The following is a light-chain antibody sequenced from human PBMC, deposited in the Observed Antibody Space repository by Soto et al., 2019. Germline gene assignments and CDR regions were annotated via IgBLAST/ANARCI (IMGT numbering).Light chain of an antibody. J-gene: IGKJ5*01. CDR2: DTS. CDR3: QQYNTWTSIT. Sequence: EIVLTQSPGTLSLSPGERATLSCRASQSVSRKLVWYQQKPGQAPRLLIYDTSTRATGIPARFSGSGSGTEFTLTISSLQSEDFAVYYCQQYNTWTSITFGQGTRLENK. CDR1: QSVSRK. V-gene: IGKV3-15*01.